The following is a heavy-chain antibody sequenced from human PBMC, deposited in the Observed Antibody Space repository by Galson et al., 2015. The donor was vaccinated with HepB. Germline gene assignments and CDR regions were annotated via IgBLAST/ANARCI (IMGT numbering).Heavy chain of an antibody. CDR2: ISSSSSYT. CDR1: GFAFSDYY. CDR3: ARPEGDSGYDGAYAFDI. J-gene: IGHJ3*02. D-gene: IGHD5-12*01. V-gene: IGHV3-11*06. Sequence: SLRLSCAASGFAFSDYYMSWIRQAPGKGLEWVSYISSSSSYTNYADSVKGRFTISRDNAKNSLYLQMNSLRAEDTAVYYCARPEGDSGYDGAYAFDIWGQGTMVTVSS.